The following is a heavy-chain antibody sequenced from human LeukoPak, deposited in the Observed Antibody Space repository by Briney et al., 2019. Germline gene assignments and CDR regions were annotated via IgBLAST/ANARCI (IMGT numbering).Heavy chain of an antibody. Sequence: SETLSLTCTVSGGSVTHYYWSWIRQPPGKGLEWIGYIYYSGDTNYNPSLKSRVTISLDTSKNQFSLKLISVTAADTAVYYCARARDIVGATVDYWGQGTLVTVSS. V-gene: IGHV4-59*02. J-gene: IGHJ4*02. CDR2: IYYSGDT. D-gene: IGHD1-26*01. CDR1: GGSVTHYY. CDR3: ARARDIVGATVDY.